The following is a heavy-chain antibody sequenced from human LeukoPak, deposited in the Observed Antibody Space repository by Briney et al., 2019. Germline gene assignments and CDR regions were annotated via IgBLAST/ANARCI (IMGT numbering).Heavy chain of an antibody. J-gene: IGHJ3*02. Sequence: PGGSLRLSCAASGFTFSSAWMSWVRQAPGKGLEWVGRIKSKTDGGTTDYAAPVKGRFTISRDDSKNTLYLQMNSLKAEDTAVYYCAKSPALWLEETGTAFDIWGRGTMVTVSS. CDR2: IKSKTDGGTT. CDR3: AKSPALWLEETGTAFDI. CDR1: GFTFSSAW. V-gene: IGHV3-15*01. D-gene: IGHD3-10*01.